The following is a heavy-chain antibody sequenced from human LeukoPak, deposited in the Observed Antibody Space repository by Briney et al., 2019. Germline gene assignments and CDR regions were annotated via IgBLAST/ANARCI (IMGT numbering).Heavy chain of an antibody. CDR2: IYHSGRT. Sequence: PSETLSLTCTVSGGSIRSSYWSWIRQPPGKGLEWIGYIYHSGRTNYNPSLKSRVTISVDTSKNQFSLKLSSVTAADTAVYYCARQDYYDSSGYPDYWGQGTLVTVSS. V-gene: IGHV4-59*08. D-gene: IGHD3-22*01. CDR3: ARQDYYDSSGYPDY. CDR1: GGSIRSSY. J-gene: IGHJ4*02.